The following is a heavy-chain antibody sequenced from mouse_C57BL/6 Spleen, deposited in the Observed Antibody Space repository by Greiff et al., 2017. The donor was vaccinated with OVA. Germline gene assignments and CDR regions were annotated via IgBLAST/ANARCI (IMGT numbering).Heavy chain of an antibody. V-gene: IGHV1-53*01. J-gene: IGHJ2*01. Sequence: QVQLQQPGTELVKPGASVKLSCKASGYTFTSYWMHWVKQRPGQGLEWLGNINPSNGGTNYNEKFKSKATLTVDKSSSTAYMQLSSLTSEDSAVYYCAISTTVVAPFDYWGQGTTLTVSS. CDR3: AISTTVVAPFDY. CDR1: GYTFTSYW. CDR2: INPSNGGT. D-gene: IGHD1-1*01.